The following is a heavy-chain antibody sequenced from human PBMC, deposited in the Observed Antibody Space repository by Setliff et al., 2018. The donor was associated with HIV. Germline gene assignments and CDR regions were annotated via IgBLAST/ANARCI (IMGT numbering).Heavy chain of an antibody. D-gene: IGHD1-26*01. Sequence: SETLSLTCTVSGASISSSSYHWGWIRQPPGKGLEWIGNIFYSGNTYYNPSLQSRITMSIDTSKNQFSLNLDSVTAADTAVYYCARLSWDVDDWGQGTQVTVSS. CDR3: ARLSWDVDD. V-gene: IGHV4-39*01. CDR2: IFYSGNT. J-gene: IGHJ4*02. CDR1: GASISSSSYH.